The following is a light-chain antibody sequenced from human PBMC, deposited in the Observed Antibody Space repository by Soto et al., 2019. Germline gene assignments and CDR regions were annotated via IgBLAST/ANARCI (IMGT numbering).Light chain of an antibody. Sequence: EIVVTQAPGTLSVSPGEGATRTCRGSQSVSSRSLAWYQQKSGQAPRLLIYDASSRATGIPDRFSGSGSGTDFTLIISRLEPGDFGMYYCQQYGSSSITFGQGTQLEIK. V-gene: IGKV3-20*01. CDR2: DAS. J-gene: IGKJ5*01. CDR3: QQYGSSSIT. CDR1: QSVSSRS.